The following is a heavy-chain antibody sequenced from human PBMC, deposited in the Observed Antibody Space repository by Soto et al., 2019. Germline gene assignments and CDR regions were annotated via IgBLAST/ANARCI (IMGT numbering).Heavy chain of an antibody. D-gene: IGHD3-10*01. CDR3: ARGKFPFTFDH. V-gene: IGHV4-59*01. Sequence: PSETLSLTCTVSGGSISTYYWSWIRQPPGKGLEWIGYIDYSGSTNYNPSLKSRVTISENASKNQFSLKLSSVTAADTAVYYCARGKFPFTFDHWGQGTLVTVSS. CDR1: GGSISTYY. CDR2: IDYSGST. J-gene: IGHJ4*02.